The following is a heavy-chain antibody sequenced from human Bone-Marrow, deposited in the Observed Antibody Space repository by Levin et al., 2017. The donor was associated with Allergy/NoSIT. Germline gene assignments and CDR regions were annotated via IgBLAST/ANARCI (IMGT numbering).Heavy chain of an antibody. CDR1: GFTFSSYG. J-gene: IGHJ6*02. V-gene: IGHV3-30*18. CDR2: ISYDGSNK. Sequence: SCAASGFTFSSYGMHWVRQAPGKGLEWVAVISYDGSNKYYADSVKGRFTISRDNSKNTLYLQMNSLRAEDTAVYYCAKDLLVAVAGTIIPYYYGMDVWGQGTTVTVSS. CDR3: AKDLLVAVAGTIIPYYYGMDV. D-gene: IGHD6-19*01.